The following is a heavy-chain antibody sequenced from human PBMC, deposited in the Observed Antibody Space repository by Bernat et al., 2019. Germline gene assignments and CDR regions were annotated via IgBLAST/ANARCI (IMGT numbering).Heavy chain of an antibody. CDR2: IYSGGST. Sequence: EVQLVESGGGLVQPGGSLRLSCAASGFTVSSNYMSWVRQAPGKGLEWVSVIYSGGSTYYADSVKGRFTISRDNSKNTLYLQMNSLRAEDTAVYYCARGRRLRWGIDAFDIWGQGTMVTVSS. J-gene: IGHJ3*02. V-gene: IGHV3-66*01. CDR1: GFTVSSNY. D-gene: IGHD4-17*01. CDR3: ARGRRLRWGIDAFDI.